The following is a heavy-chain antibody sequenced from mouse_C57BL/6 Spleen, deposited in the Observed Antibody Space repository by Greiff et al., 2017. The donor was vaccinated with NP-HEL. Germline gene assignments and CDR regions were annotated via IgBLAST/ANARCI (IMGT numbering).Heavy chain of an antibody. CDR1: GFTFSSYA. J-gene: IGHJ2*01. Sequence: EVQGVESGGGLVKPGGSLKLSCAASGFTFSSYAMSWVRQTPEKRLEWVATISDGCSYTYYPDNVKGRFTISRDTAKNNLYLQMSHLKSEDTAMYYCAGDGIYYCNYEHFGYWGQGTTLTVSS. CDR3: AGDGIYYCNYEHFGY. D-gene: IGHD2-1*01. V-gene: IGHV5-4*01. CDR2: ISDGCSYT.